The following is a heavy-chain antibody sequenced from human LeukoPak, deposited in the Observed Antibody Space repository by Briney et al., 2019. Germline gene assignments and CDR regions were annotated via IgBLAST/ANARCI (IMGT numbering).Heavy chain of an antibody. D-gene: IGHD5-24*01. J-gene: IGHJ4*02. CDR3: LKGSRDGYNYYFDY. V-gene: IGHV3-23*01. Sequence: EGSLRLSCAASGFTFSSYAMSWVRQAPGKGLEWVSATSGSGGSTYYADSVKGRFTISRDNYKNTQYLQMNILRVGDEAVYYCLKGSRDGYNYYFDYWGQGTLVTVSS. CDR2: TSGSGGST. CDR1: GFTFSSYA.